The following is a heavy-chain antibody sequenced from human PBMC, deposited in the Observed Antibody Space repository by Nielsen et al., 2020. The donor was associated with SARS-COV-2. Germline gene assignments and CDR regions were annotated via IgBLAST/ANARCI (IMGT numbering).Heavy chain of an antibody. Sequence: GESLKISCTASGFTSGDYAMSWFRQAPGKGLEWVGFIRSKAYGGTTEYAASVKGRFTISRDDSKSIAYLQMNSLKTEDTAVYYCTREEYQLTTDFDYWGQGTLVTVSS. D-gene: IGHD2-2*01. CDR1: GFTSGDYA. CDR3: TREEYQLTTDFDY. V-gene: IGHV3-49*03. CDR2: IRSKAYGGTT. J-gene: IGHJ4*02.